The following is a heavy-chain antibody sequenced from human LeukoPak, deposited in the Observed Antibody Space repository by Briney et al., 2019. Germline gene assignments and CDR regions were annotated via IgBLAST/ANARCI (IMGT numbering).Heavy chain of an antibody. CDR1: GYTFTSYD. CDR3: ARVHDSSGYYDD. V-gene: IGHV1-8*03. CDR2: MNPNSGNT. J-gene: IGHJ4*02. D-gene: IGHD3-22*01. Sequence: GASVKVSCKASGYTFTSYDINWVRQATGQGLEWMGWMNPNSGNTGYAQKFQGRVTITRNTSISTAYMELSSLRSEDTAVYYCARVHDSSGYYDDWGQGTLVSVSS.